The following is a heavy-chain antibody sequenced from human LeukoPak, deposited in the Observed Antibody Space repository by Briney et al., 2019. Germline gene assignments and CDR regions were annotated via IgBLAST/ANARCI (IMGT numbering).Heavy chain of an antibody. J-gene: IGHJ3*02. CDR1: GFTFSSYG. D-gene: IGHD3-22*01. CDR3: ARGDYYDSSGYYFRDAFDI. Sequence: GRALRLSCVASGFTFSSYGMHWVREAPGKGLEWVAVIWYDGSIKYYVDSVQGRFTISRDNSKNTLYLQMSSLRAEDTAVYYCARGDYYDSSGYYFRDAFDIWGQGTMVTASS. V-gene: IGHV3-33*08. CDR2: IWYDGSIK.